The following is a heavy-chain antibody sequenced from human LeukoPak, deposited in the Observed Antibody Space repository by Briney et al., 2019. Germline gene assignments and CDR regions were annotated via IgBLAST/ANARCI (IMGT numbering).Heavy chain of an antibody. CDR3: AKSVGPYYYYYYMDV. J-gene: IGHJ6*03. V-gene: IGHV3-9*03. CDR1: GFTFDDYA. CDR2: ISWNSGSI. Sequence: PGGSLRLSCAASGFTFDDYAMHWVRQAPGKGLEWVSGISWNSGSIGYADSVKGRFTFSRDNAKNSLYLQMNSLRAEDMALYYCAKSVGPYYYYYYMDVWGKGTTVTVSS. D-gene: IGHD1-26*01.